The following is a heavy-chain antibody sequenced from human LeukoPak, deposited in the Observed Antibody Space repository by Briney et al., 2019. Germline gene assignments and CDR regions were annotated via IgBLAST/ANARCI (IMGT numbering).Heavy chain of an antibody. CDR3: AREIPLLGYCSSTSCYSYYFGY. Sequence: SVKVSCKASGGTFSSYAISWVRQAPGQGLEWMGGIIPISGTANYAQKFQGRVTITADESTSTAYMELSSLRSEDTAVYYCAREIPLLGYCSSTSCYSYYFGYWGQGTLVTVSS. D-gene: IGHD2-2*01. CDR2: IIPISGTA. J-gene: IGHJ4*02. CDR1: GGTFSSYA. V-gene: IGHV1-69*13.